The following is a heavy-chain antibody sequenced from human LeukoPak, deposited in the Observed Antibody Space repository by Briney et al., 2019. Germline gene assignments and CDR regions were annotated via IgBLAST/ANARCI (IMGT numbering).Heavy chain of an antibody. V-gene: IGHV4-34*01. Sequence: PSETLSLTCAVYGGSFSGYYWSWIRQPPGKGLEWIGEINHSGSTNYNPSLKSRVTISVDTSKNQFSLKLSSVTAADTAVYYCAREKYYYGSGSYNEFDYWGQGTLVTVSS. J-gene: IGHJ4*02. CDR1: GGSFSGYY. CDR3: AREKYYYGSGSYNEFDY. CDR2: INHSGST. D-gene: IGHD3-10*01.